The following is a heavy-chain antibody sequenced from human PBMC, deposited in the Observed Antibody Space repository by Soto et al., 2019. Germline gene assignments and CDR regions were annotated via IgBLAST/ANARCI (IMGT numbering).Heavy chain of an antibody. CDR1: GFTFSSHA. CDR3: ARNRDGYYYTGMDV. CDR2: ISGTGVST. Sequence: GGSLRLSCAASGFTFSSHAISWVRQAPGKGLEWVSAISGTGVSTFYTDSVKGRFTISRDKSENTVSLQMNSLRVEDTAIYYCARNRDGYYYTGMDVWGQGTTVTVSS. V-gene: IGHV3-23*01. J-gene: IGHJ6*02.